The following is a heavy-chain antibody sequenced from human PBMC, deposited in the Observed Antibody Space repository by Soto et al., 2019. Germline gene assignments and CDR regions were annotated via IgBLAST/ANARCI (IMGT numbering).Heavy chain of an antibody. D-gene: IGHD1-20*01. Sequence: PSQTLSLTCAISGDSVSSNSAAWIWIRQSPSRGLEWLGRTYYRSKWYNDYAVSVKSRITINPDTSKNQFSLQLNSVTPEDTAVYYCAGDNWNYYYGMDVWGQGTTVTVSS. J-gene: IGHJ6*02. CDR3: AGDNWNYYYGMDV. V-gene: IGHV6-1*01. CDR1: GDSVSSNSAA. CDR2: TYYRSKWYN.